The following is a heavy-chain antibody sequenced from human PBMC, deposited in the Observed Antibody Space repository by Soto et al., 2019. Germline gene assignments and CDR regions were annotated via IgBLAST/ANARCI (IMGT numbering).Heavy chain of an antibody. D-gene: IGHD5-18*01. J-gene: IGHJ4*02. V-gene: IGHV1-69*15. CDR3: ARIPRYSFPTSDDLDS. CDR1: GGTFYTYT. Sequence: QVQLVQSGAEVRKPGSSVQVSCKASGGTFYTYTFSWVRQAPGQGLEWMGSITPIYPTTNYAEKFQGRLTVTADGYTNTAYMELNSLTSEDTAVYYCARIPRYSFPTSDDLDSWGQGTLVTGSS. CDR2: ITPIYPTT.